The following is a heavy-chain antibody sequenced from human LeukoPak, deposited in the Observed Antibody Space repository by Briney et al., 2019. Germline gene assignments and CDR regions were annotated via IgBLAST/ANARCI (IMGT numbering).Heavy chain of an antibody. V-gene: IGHV3-33*06. J-gene: IGHJ4*02. CDR1: GFTFSSYA. Sequence: GGSLRLSCTAPGFTFSSYAIHWIRQAPGKGLEWVALVWHDGSNRYYADSVRGRFTISRDNSKNTVYLQMNSLRAEDTAVYYCAKDVAPDSGWDLDYWGQGTLVTVSS. D-gene: IGHD6-19*01. CDR2: VWHDGSNR. CDR3: AKDVAPDSGWDLDY.